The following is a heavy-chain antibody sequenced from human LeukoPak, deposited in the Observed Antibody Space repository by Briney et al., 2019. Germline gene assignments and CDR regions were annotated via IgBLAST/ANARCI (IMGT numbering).Heavy chain of an antibody. V-gene: IGHV3-48*03. Sequence: GGSLRLSCAASGFTFSSYEMNWVRQAPGKGLEWVSYISSSGSTIYYADSVKGRFTISRDNAKNSLYLQMNSLRAEDTAVYYCARHDGDWYFDLWGRGTLVTVSS. CDR3: ARHDGDWYFDL. CDR1: GFTFSSYE. CDR2: ISSSGSTI. J-gene: IGHJ2*01. D-gene: IGHD1-1*01.